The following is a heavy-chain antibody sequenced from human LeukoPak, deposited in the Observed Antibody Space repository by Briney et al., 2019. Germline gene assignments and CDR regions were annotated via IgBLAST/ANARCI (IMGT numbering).Heavy chain of an antibody. V-gene: IGHV4-4*07. CDR2: IYTSGST. D-gene: IGHD4-17*01. Sequence: SETLSLTRTVSGGSISSYYWSWIRQPAGKGLEWIGRIYTSGSTNYNPSLKSRVTMSVDTSKNQFSLKLSSVTAADTAVYYCARDRDYGDYLYYYYGMDVWGQGTTVTVSS. CDR3: ARDRDYGDYLYYYYGMDV. CDR1: GGSISSYY. J-gene: IGHJ6*02.